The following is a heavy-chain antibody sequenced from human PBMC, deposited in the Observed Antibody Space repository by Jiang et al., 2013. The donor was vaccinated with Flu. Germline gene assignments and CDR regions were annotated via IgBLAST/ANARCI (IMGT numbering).Heavy chain of an antibody. CDR3: AKGASVVASHYGMDV. CDR1: GFTFSSYG. Sequence: ASGFTFSSYGMHWVRQAPGKGLEWVAVISYDGSNKYYADSVKGRFTISRDNSKNTLYLQMNSLRAEDTAVYYCAKGASVVASHYGMDVWGQGTTVTVSS. J-gene: IGHJ6*02. V-gene: IGHV3-30*18. CDR2: ISYDGSNK. D-gene: IGHD2-15*01.